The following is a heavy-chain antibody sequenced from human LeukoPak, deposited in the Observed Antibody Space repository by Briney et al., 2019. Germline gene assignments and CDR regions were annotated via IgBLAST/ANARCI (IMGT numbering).Heavy chain of an antibody. CDR3: TIGSSSGTLAY. CDR2: IYTDGST. J-gene: IGHJ4*02. CDR1: GASVNDNY. V-gene: IGHV4-4*07. D-gene: IGHD6-13*01. Sequence: SETLSLTCTVSGASVNDNYWSWSRQPAGKTLEWIGRIYTDGSTNYNPSLKSRVAISVDTSTNQFSLFLRSVTAADTAIYYCTIGSSSGTLAYWGQGTLVTVSS.